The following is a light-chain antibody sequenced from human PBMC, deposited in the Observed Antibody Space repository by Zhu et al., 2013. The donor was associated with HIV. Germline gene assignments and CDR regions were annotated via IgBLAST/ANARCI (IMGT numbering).Light chain of an antibody. CDR2: WAS. V-gene: IGKV4-1*01. Sequence: DIVMTQSPDSLAVSLGERATINCKSSQSVLYRSNNKNYLAWFQQKPGQPPKLLIYWASTRESGVPDRFSGSGSGTDFTLTISSLQAEDAAVYYCQQYYSTPYTFGQGTKLVIK. J-gene: IGKJ2*01. CDR3: QQYYSTPYT. CDR1: QSVLYRSNNKNY.